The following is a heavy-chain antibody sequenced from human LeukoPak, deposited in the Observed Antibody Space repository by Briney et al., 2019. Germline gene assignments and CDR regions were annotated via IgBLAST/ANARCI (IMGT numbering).Heavy chain of an antibody. CDR2: ITPIFGTA. J-gene: IGHJ4*02. D-gene: IGHD5-12*01. CDR3: ARDVPIVATTPQPPGDY. CDR1: GGTFSSYA. Sequence: SVKVSCKASGGTFSSYAISWVRQAPGQGLEWMGGITPIFGTANHAQKFQGRVTITADESTSTAYMELSSLRSEDTAVYYCARDVPIVATTPQPPGDYWGQGTLVTVSS. V-gene: IGHV1-69*13.